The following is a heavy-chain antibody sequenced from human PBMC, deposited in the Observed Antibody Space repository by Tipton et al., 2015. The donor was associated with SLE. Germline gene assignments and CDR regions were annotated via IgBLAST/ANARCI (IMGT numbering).Heavy chain of an antibody. CDR2: IKQDGSEK. V-gene: IGHV3-7*03. CDR1: GFTFSSYW. CDR3: VRSDNYYDSGSHYGFDS. D-gene: IGHD3-10*01. Sequence: SLRLSCAASGFTFSSYWMTWVRQAPGKGLEWLANIKQDGSEKYYVDSVKGRFTISRDNANNSLYLQMSSLKIEDTAVYYCVRSDNYYDSGSHYGFDSWGQGTLVTVSS. J-gene: IGHJ4*02.